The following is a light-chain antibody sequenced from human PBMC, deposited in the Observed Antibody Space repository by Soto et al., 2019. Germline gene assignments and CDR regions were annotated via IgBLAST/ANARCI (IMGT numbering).Light chain of an antibody. J-gene: IGKJ4*01. CDR3: QQSYSTHALT. V-gene: IGKV1-39*01. Sequence: DIQMTQSPSPLSASVGDRVTITCRASQSISSYLNWYQQKPGKAPKLLIYAASSLKRGVPSRFSGSESGTDLTLTISSLQPEDFATYYCQQSYSTHALTFGGGTKVEIK. CDR2: AAS. CDR1: QSISSY.